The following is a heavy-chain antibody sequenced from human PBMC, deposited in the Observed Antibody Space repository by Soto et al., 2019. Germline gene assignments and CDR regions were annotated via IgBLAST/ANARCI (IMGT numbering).Heavy chain of an antibody. V-gene: IGHV3-33*08. CDR3: ARDKTTMIVGHYFDY. Sequence: PGGSLRLSCAASGFTFSSYGMHWVRQAPGKGLEWVAVIWYDGSNKYYADSVKGRFTISRDNSKNTLYLQMNSLRAEDTAVYYCARDKTTMIVGHYFDYWGQGTLVTVSS. CDR2: IWYDGSNK. J-gene: IGHJ4*02. CDR1: GFTFSSYG. D-gene: IGHD3-22*01.